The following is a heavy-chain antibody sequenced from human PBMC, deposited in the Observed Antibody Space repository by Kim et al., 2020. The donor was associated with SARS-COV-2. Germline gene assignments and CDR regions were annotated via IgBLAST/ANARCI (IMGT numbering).Heavy chain of an antibody. CDR3: AKAFWARAFDI. CDR2: ISWNSGSI. J-gene: IGHJ3*02. CDR1: GFTFDDYA. D-gene: IGHD7-27*01. V-gene: IGHV3-9*01. Sequence: GGSLRLSCAASGFTFDDYAMHWVRQAPGKGLEWVSGISWNSGSIGYADSVKGQFTISRDNAKNSLYLQMNSLRAEDTALYYCAKAFWARAFDIWGQGTMVTVSS.